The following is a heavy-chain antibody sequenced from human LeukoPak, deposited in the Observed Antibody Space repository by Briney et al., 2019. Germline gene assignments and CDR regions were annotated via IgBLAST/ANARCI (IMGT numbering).Heavy chain of an antibody. V-gene: IGHV4-38-2*01. D-gene: IGHD1-26*01. J-gene: IGHJ6*03. CDR3: ERGGGSGTYPYYYYYLMDV. CDR1: GYSNHSGYY. Sequence: SETLSLTCAFSGYSNHSGYYWGWIRQPPGKGLEWIGSIYHGGSTYYNPSLKSRVTISVDTSKNQFSLMLTSVTAADTAVYYCERGGGSGTYPYYYYYLMDVWGKGTTVTVSS. CDR2: IYHGGST.